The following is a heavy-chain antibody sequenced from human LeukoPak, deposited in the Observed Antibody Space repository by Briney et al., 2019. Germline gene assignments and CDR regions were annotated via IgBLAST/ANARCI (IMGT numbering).Heavy chain of an antibody. J-gene: IGHJ4*02. Sequence: SETLSLTCTVSGGSISSYYWGWIRQSPGKGLEWIGYIYYSGSTYYNPSLKSRVTISVDTSKNQFSLKLSSVTAADTAVYYCARLISSSWYHEVLLGRDYWGQGTLVTVSS. CDR1: GGSISSYY. D-gene: IGHD6-13*01. CDR3: ARLISSSWYHEVLLGRDY. V-gene: IGHV4-39*01. CDR2: IYYSGST.